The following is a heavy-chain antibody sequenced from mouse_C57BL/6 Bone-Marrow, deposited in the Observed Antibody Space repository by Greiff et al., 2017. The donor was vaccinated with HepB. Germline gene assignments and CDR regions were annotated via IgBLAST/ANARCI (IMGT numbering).Heavy chain of an antibody. Sequence: EVQVVESGAELVKPGASVKLSCTASGFNIKDYYMHWVKQRTEQGLEWIGRIDPEDGETKYAPKFQGKATITADTSSNTAHLQLSSLTSEDTAVYYCARFPIYYEGPFYAMDYWGQGTSVTVSS. D-gene: IGHD2-4*01. CDR3: ARFPIYYEGPFYAMDY. CDR1: GFNIKDYY. CDR2: IDPEDGET. V-gene: IGHV14-2*01. J-gene: IGHJ4*01.